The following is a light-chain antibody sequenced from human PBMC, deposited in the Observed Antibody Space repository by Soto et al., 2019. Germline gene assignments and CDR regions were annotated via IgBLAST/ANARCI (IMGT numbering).Light chain of an antibody. J-gene: IGKJ4*01. V-gene: IGKV1-9*01. CDR3: QQLNTYPFT. CDR1: QDISSY. Sequence: DVQLTQSPSFLSASVGDRVTITCRASQDISSYLAWYQQKPGKPPKLLIYATSTLQSGVPSRFSGSGSGTEFTLTISSLQPEDFATYFCQQLNTYPFTFGGGTKVDIK. CDR2: ATS.